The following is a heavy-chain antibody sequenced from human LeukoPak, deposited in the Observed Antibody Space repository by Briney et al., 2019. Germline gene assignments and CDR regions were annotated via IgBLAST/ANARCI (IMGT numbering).Heavy chain of an antibody. CDR2: INHSGST. V-gene: IGHV4-34*01. J-gene: IGHJ6*03. D-gene: IGHD6-6*01. CDR1: GGSISSYY. Sequence: SETLSLTCTVSGGSISSYYWSWIRQPPGKGLEWIGEINHSGSTNYNPSLKSRVTISVDTSKNQFSLKLSSVTAADTAVYYCARGAAARLGYYYYYMDVWGKGTTVTASS. CDR3: ARGAAARLGYYYYYMDV.